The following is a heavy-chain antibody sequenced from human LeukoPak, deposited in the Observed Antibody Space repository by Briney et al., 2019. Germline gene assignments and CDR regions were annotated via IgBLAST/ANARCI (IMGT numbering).Heavy chain of an antibody. D-gene: IGHD5-24*01. CDR1: GFTFSSYA. CDR3: AEDLGEMAGWFSYYFEY. Sequence: PGGSLRLSCAASGFTFSSYAMSWVRQAPGKGLGWVSGISDSGGTTYYADSVKGRFTISRDNSKNTLYLQMNNLRAEDTAVYYCAEDLGEMAGWFSYYFEYWGQGTLVTVSS. CDR2: ISDSGGTT. J-gene: IGHJ4*02. V-gene: IGHV3-23*01.